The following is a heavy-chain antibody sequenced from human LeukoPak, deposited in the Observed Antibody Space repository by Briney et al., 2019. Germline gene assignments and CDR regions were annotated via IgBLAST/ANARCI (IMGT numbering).Heavy chain of an antibody. D-gene: IGHD6-19*01. J-gene: IGHJ4*02. CDR2: INWNGGST. CDR1: GFTFNDYG. CDR3: ARDFRGVAVAPSVDC. V-gene: IGHV3-20*04. Sequence: GGSLRLSCAASGFTFNDYGMSWVRQAPGKGLEWVSGINWNGGSTGYADSVKGRFTISRDNAKNSLYLQMNSLRAEDTAVYYCARDFRGVAVAPSVDCWGQGTLVTVSS.